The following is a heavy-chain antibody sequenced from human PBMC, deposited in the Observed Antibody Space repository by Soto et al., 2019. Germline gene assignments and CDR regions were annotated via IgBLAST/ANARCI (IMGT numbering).Heavy chain of an antibody. CDR3: ASRWIQLCLGDFAY. CDR1: GGSISSGGYY. Sequence: SETLSLTCTVSGGSISSGGYYWSWIRQHPGKGLEWIGYIYYSGSTYYNPSLKSRVTISVDTSKNQFSLKLSSVTAADTAVYYCASRWIQLCLGDFAYWGQGTLVLVSS. J-gene: IGHJ4*02. CDR2: IYYSGST. D-gene: IGHD5-18*01. V-gene: IGHV4-31*03.